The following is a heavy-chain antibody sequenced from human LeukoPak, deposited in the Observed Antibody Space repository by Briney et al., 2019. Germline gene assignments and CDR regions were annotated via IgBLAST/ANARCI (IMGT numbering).Heavy chain of an antibody. Sequence: SETLSLTCTVSGGSISSYYWSWIRQPPGKGLGWIGYIYYSGSTNYNPSLKGRVTISVDTSKNQFSLKLSSVTAADTAVYYCARSPLRYSGGDAPLDYWGQGTLVTVSS. V-gene: IGHV4-59*01. J-gene: IGHJ4*02. D-gene: IGHD3-9*01. CDR2: IYYSGST. CDR1: GGSISSYY. CDR3: ARSPLRYSGGDAPLDY.